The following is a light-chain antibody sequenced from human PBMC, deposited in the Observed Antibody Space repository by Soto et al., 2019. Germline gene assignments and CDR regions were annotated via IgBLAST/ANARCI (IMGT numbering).Light chain of an antibody. CDR1: ETVSSYY. CDR2: GAS. Sequence: EIVLTQSPGTLSLSPGERATLSCRTSETVSSYYLAWYQQKPGQAPRLLIYGASNRATGIPDAFSGSGSGTDFTLTISRLEAEDFAVYYCHQYGRSPWTFGQGTKVEI. V-gene: IGKV3-20*01. J-gene: IGKJ1*01. CDR3: HQYGRSPWT.